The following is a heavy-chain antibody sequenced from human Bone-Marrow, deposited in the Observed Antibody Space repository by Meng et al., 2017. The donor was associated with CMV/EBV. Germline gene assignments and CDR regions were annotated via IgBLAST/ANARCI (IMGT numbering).Heavy chain of an antibody. CDR1: GFTFSSYG. CDR3: AKGSYCSSTSCYRGAFDI. CDR2: IRYDGSNK. D-gene: IGHD2-2*02. V-gene: IGHV3-30*02. Sequence: GESLKISCAASGFTFSSYGMHWVRQAPGKGLEWVAFIRYDGSNKYYADSVKGRFTISRDNSKNTLYLQMNSLRAEDTAVYYCAKGSYCSSTSCYRGAFDIWGQGRMVTVSS. J-gene: IGHJ3*02.